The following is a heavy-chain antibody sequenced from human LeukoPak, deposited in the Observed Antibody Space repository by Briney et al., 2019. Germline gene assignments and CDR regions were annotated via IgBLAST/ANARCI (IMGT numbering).Heavy chain of an antibody. J-gene: IGHJ4*02. D-gene: IGHD6-19*01. V-gene: IGHV1-3*01. CDR1: GYTFTSYA. CDR3: ARGYSSGWYPAY. Sequence: ASVKVSCKASGYTFTSYAMHWVRQAPGQRLEWMGWINAGNGNTKYSQKFQGRVTIIRDTSASTAYMELSSLRSEDTAVYYCARGYSSGWYPAYWGQGTLVTVSS. CDR2: INAGNGNT.